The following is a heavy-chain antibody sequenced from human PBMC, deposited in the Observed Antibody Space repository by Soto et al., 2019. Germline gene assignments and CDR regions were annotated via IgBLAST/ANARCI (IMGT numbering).Heavy chain of an antibody. CDR1: GFALYGYT. Sequence: EVQLEESGGDLVQPGGSLRISCVASGFALYGYTLNWVRQAPGKGLEWVSYISGTSATTYYADSVEGRFTISRDNAKNSLYLQMNSLRAEDTAVYYCARERNYYYMDVWGRGTTVTVCS. J-gene: IGHJ6*03. CDR3: ARERNYYYMDV. CDR2: ISGTSATT. V-gene: IGHV3-48*01.